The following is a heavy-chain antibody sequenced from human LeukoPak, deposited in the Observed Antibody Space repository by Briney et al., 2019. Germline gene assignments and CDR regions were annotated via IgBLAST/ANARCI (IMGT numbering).Heavy chain of an antibody. CDR3: ARVLGGTSSPVDY. V-gene: IGHV3-7*01. Sequence: PGGSLRLSCAASGFTFSSYWMSWVRQAPGKGLEWVANIKQDGSEKYYVDSVKGRFTISRDNAKNSLYLQMNSLRAEDTAVYYCARVLGGTSSPVDYWGQGTLVTVSS. J-gene: IGHJ4*02. CDR2: IKQDGSEK. D-gene: IGHD2-2*01. CDR1: GFTFSSYW.